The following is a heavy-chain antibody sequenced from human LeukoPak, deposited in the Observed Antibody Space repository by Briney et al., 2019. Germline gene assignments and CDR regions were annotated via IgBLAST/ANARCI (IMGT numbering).Heavy chain of an antibody. CDR1: RFTFSSYP. V-gene: IGHV3-64*01. CDR2: ISSDGGGT. Sequence: GGSLRLSCAASRFTFSSYPMHWVRHAPGKGLEYVSAISSDGGGTYYANSVKGRFTISRDNSKNTLYLQMGSLRAEDMAVYYCARADYDSSAYYADYWGQGTLVTVSS. J-gene: IGHJ4*02. CDR3: ARADYDSSAYYADY. D-gene: IGHD3-22*01.